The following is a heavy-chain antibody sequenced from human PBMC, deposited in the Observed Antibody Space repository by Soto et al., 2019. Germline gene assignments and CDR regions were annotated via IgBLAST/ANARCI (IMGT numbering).Heavy chain of an antibody. Sequence: PSETLSLTCAVSGASISSSNWWNWVRQPPGKGLEWIGEIYHSGSTNYNPSLKSRVTISVDKSKNQFSLNLSSVTAADTAIYYCARVFCSITGCYSMSIYYWGKGTLVTVSS. CDR1: GASISSSNW. CDR3: ARVFCSITGCYSMSIYY. CDR2: IYHSGST. J-gene: IGHJ4*01. D-gene: IGHD2-2*01. V-gene: IGHV4-4*02.